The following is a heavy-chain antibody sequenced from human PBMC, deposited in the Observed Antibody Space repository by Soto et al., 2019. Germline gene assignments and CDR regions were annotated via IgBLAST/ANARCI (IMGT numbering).Heavy chain of an antibody. V-gene: IGHV3-15*07. CDR3: TTDSYSTIIIVRFDY. D-gene: IGHD2-8*01. CDR1: GFTFTNAW. CDR2: IKSKTDGGTT. J-gene: IGHJ4*01. Sequence: EVQLVESGGGLVKPAGSLRLSCAASGFTFTNAWINWVRQAPGKGLEWVGRIKSKTDGGTTDYAEPVKGRFDISRDDSNNMVYLQMNILKIEDTAIYYSTTDSYSTIIIVRFDYWGHGTLVTVSP.